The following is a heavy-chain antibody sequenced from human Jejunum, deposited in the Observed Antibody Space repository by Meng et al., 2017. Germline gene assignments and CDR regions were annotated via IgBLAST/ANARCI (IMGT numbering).Heavy chain of an antibody. V-gene: IGHV3-7*01. Sequence: GESLKISCAASGFSITNSWMSWVRQAPGKGLEWVANINFDGSGKYYVDSVKGRFTISRDNAKNSLYLEMNSLRAEDTAVYYCARYYSAYGLDVWGQGTTVTV. D-gene: IGHD4-11*01. CDR1: GFSITNSW. CDR3: ARYYSAYGLDV. CDR2: INFDGSGK. J-gene: IGHJ6*02.